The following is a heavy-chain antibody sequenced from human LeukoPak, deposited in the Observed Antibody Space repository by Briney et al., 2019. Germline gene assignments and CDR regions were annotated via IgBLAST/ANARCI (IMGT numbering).Heavy chain of an antibody. V-gene: IGHV4-59*01. CDR3: ARALGYCSGGSCPTELDY. CDR2: IYYSGST. CDR1: GGSFSGYY. Sequence: SETLSLTCAVYGGSFSGYYWSWIRQPPGKGLEWIGYIYYSGSTNYNPSLKSRVTISVDTSKNQFSLKLSSVTAADTAVYYCARALGYCSGGSCPTELDYWGQGTLVTVSS. J-gene: IGHJ4*02. D-gene: IGHD2-15*01.